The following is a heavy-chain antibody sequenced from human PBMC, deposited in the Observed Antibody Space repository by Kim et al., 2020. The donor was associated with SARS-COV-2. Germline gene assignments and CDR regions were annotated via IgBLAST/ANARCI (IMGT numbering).Heavy chain of an antibody. D-gene: IGHD3-22*01. CDR3: ARGKGPNYYDSSGYYNYYFDF. V-gene: IGHV1-8*02. Sequence: ASVKVSCKASGYTFTSYDINWVRQATRQGLEWMGWMNPNSGNTGYAQKFQGRVTMTRNTSISTAYMELSSLRSEDTAVYYCARGKGPNYYDSSGYYNYYFDFWGQGTLVTVSS. CDR1: GYTFTSYD. CDR2: MNPNSGNT. J-gene: IGHJ4*02.